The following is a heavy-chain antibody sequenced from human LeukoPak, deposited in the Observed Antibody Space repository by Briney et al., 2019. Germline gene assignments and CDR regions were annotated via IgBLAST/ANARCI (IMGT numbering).Heavy chain of an antibody. J-gene: IGHJ4*02. CDR2: ISYDGNSK. D-gene: IGHD3-3*01. CDR1: IITFSSYV. Sequence: GGSLRLSCAAPIITFSSYVMHWVRQAPGKGLEWVAIISYDGNSKYYANSVKGRFTISRDNSKKMLYLQMNSLRGDDTAVYYCAGYDFWSGSFDYWGQGTLVTVSS. CDR3: AGYDFWSGSFDY. V-gene: IGHV3-30-3*01.